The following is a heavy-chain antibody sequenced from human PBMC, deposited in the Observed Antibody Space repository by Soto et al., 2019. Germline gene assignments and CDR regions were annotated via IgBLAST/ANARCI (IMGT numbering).Heavy chain of an antibody. CDR3: AKDLAVRGVTSFDY. D-gene: IGHD3-10*01. V-gene: IGHV3-23*01. CDR1: GFTFSSYA. CDR2: ITGGGST. Sequence: PGGSLRLSCAASGFTFSSYAMNWVRQAPGKGLEWVSSITGGGSTYYADSVKGRFTISRDNSKNTLYLQMNSLRAEDTAVYYCAKDLAVRGVTSFDYWGQGTLVTVSS. J-gene: IGHJ4*02.